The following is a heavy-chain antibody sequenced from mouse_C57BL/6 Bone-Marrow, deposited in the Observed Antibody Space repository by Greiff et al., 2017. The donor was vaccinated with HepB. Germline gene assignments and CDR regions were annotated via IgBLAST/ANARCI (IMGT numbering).Heavy chain of an antibody. Sequence: VQLKESGGGLVQPGGSLKLSCAASGFTFSDYYMYWVRQTPEKRLEWVAYISNGGGSTYYPDTVKGRFTISRDNAKNTLYLQMSRLKSEDTAMYYCARHLGRVLFAYWGQGTLVTVSA. V-gene: IGHV5-12*01. CDR2: ISNGGGST. J-gene: IGHJ3*01. CDR3: ARHLGRVLFAY. D-gene: IGHD4-1*01. CDR1: GFTFSDYY.